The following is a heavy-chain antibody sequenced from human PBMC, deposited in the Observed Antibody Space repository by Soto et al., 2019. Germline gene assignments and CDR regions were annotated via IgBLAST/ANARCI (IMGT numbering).Heavy chain of an antibody. CDR1: GYTFTSYG. CDR3: ARREVYGGTDAFDI. D-gene: IGHD4-17*01. Sequence: GASVKVSCKASGYTFTSYGISWVRQAPGQGLEWMGWISAYNGNTNYAQKLKGRVTMTTDTSTSTAYKELRSLRSDDTAVYYCARREVYGGTDAFDIWGQGTMVTVSS. J-gene: IGHJ3*02. V-gene: IGHV1-18*01. CDR2: ISAYNGNT.